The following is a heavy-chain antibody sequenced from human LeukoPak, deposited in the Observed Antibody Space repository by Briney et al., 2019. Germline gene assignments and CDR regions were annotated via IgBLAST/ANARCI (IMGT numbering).Heavy chain of an antibody. J-gene: IGHJ6*02. V-gene: IGHV1-18*01. D-gene: IGHD5-12*01. CDR1: GYTFTSYG. CDR3: ARDRGYSGYDYPSYSYYYGMDV. CDR2: ISAYNGNT. Sequence: GASVKVSCKASGYTFTSYGISWVRQAPGQGLEWMGWISAYNGNTNYAQKLQGRVTMTTDTSTSTAYMELRSLRSDDTAVYYCARDRGYSGYDYPSYSYYYGMDVWGQGTTVTVSS.